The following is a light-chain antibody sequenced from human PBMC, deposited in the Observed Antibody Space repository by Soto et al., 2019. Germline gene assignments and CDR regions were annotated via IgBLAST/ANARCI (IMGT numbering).Light chain of an antibody. J-gene: IGLJ1*01. CDR1: ALPRQY. Sequence: SYELTQPPSMSVSPGQTAVITWSGNALPRQYVYWFKQKPGQAPVLVIYQDTRRPPTIPARFSGSASGTTVSLTISGVQADDEADYYCQSADTSGNIEVFGPGTKVTVL. CDR3: QSADTSGNIEV. CDR2: QDT. V-gene: IGLV3-25*02.